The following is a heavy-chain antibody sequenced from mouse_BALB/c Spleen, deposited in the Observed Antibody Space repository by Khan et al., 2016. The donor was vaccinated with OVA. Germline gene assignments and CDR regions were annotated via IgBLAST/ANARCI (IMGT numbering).Heavy chain of an antibody. V-gene: IGHV2-6-4*01. J-gene: IGHJ4*01. D-gene: IGHD2-14*01. CDR1: GFSLSRYN. CDR3: ARAYYRSDGYYAMDY. Sequence: VQLLETGPGLVAPSQSLSITCTVSGFSLSRYNIHWVRQPPGKGLEWLGMIWGGGGTDYNSTLKSRLSISKDNSKSQVFLKMNSLQTDDSAMYYCARAYYRSDGYYAMDYWGQGTSVTVSS. CDR2: IWGGGGT.